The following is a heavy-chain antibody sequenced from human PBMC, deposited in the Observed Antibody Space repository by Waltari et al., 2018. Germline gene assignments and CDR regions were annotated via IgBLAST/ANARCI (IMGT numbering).Heavy chain of an antibody. CDR3: ARGAAPGKGAHWFDP. V-gene: IGHV1-8*01. CDR1: GYTFKNFD. D-gene: IGHD6-13*01. CDR2: MNPNSGNT. J-gene: IGHJ5*02. Sequence: QVQLVQSGAEVKQPGASLKVSCKTYGYTFKNFDINWLRQGPGQRIAWMGWMNPNSGNTGFAQDFQDRLIMTANNAITTAYMELTGLTSDDTAVYYCARGAAPGKGAHWFDPWGQETLVTVSS.